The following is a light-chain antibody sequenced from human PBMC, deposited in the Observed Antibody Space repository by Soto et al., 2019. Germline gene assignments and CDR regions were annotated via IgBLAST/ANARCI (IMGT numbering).Light chain of an antibody. CDR1: QSLGIW. J-gene: IGKJ1*01. CDR2: DAS. CDR3: QEYNSYSGT. Sequence: DIQMTQSPSTLSASVGDRDTITCRASQSLGIWLAWHQQKPGKAPKLLIYDASTLKSGVPSRFSGSGSGTKFTLTISSLQPDDFATYYCQEYNSYSGTFGQGTKVDIK. V-gene: IGKV1-5*01.